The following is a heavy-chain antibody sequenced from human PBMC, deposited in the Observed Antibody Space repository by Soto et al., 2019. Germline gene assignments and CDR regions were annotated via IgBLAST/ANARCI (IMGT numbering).Heavy chain of an antibody. V-gene: IGHV4-30-4*01. J-gene: IGHJ6*02. CDR3: ARAMGVAARNYYYGMDV. CDR2: IYYSGST. Sequence: SETLSLTCTVSGGSISSGDYYWSWIRQPPGKGLEWIGYIYYSGSTYYNPSLKSRVTISVDTSKNQFSLKLSSVTAADTAVYYCARAMGVAARNYYYGMDVWGQGTTVTVSS. CDR1: GGSISSGDYY. D-gene: IGHD6-6*01.